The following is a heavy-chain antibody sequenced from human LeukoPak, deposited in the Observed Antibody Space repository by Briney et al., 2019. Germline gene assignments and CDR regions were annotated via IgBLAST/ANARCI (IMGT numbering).Heavy chain of an antibody. D-gene: IGHD3-22*01. CDR3: ARVKYYYDSSGYYLVDY. CDR2: IYYSGST. Sequence: GSLRLSCAASGFTFTTYTMTWVRQAPGKGLEWIGYIYYSGSTNYNPSLKSRVTISVDTSKNQFSLKLSSVTAADTAVYYCARVKYYYDSSGYYLVDYWGQGTLVTVSS. CDR1: GFTFTTYT. J-gene: IGHJ4*02. V-gene: IGHV4-59*01.